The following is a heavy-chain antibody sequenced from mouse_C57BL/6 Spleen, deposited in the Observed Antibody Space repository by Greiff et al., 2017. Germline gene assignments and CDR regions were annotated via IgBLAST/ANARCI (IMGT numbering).Heavy chain of an antibody. D-gene: IGHD4-1*01. CDR1: GYTFTSYW. V-gene: IGHV1-53*01. J-gene: IGHJ2*01. Sequence: QVQLQQPGTELVKPGASVKLSCKASGYTFTSYWMHWVKQRPGQGLEWIGNINPSNGGTNYNGKFKGKATLTADKSSRTAYMQLSSLTSEDSAVYFCARYGWEDFDYWGQGTTLTVSS. CDR3: ARYGWEDFDY. CDR2: INPSNGGT.